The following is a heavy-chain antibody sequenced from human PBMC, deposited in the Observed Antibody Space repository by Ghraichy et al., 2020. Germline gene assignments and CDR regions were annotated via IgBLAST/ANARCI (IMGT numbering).Heavy chain of an antibody. J-gene: IGHJ4*02. D-gene: IGHD5-24*01. CDR3: AKDPPYNQASGYFVY. Sequence: GGSLRLSCAASGFTFSSYSMSWVRQAPGKGLEWVSAISGSGGSTYYADSVKGRFTISRDNSKNTLYLQMNSLRAEDTAVYYCAKDPPYNQASGYFVYWGQGNLVTVSS. CDR2: ISGSGGST. CDR1: GFTFSSYS. V-gene: IGHV3-23*01.